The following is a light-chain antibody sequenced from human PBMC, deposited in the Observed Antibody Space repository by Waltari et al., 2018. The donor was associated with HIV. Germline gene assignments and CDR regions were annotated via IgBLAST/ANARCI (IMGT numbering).Light chain of an antibody. CDR2: DNN. J-gene: IGLJ2*01. CDR3: GTWDSSVSAGV. CDR1: TSTIGKNF. Sequence: QSVLTQPPSVSAAPGQKVTFSCSGRTSTIGKNFVSWYQQLPEAAPKLIIYDNNKRPSGVPDRFSGSKSATSATLAITGLQTGDEADYYCGTWDSSVSAGVFGGGTKLTVL. V-gene: IGLV1-51*01.